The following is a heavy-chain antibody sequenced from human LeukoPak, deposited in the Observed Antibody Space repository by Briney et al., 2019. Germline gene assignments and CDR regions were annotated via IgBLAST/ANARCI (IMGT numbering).Heavy chain of an antibody. CDR2: ISYDGSNK. J-gene: IGHJ4*02. CDR1: GFTFSSYA. V-gene: IGHV3-30-3*01. D-gene: IGHD4-17*01. Sequence: PGGSLRLSCAAPGFTFSSYAMHWARQAPGKGLEWVAVISYDGSNKYYADSVKGRFTISRDNSKNTLYLQMNSLRAEDTAVYYCARDIGLGYYGDYVERSLSYWGQGTLVTVSS. CDR3: ARDIGLGYYGDYVERSLSY.